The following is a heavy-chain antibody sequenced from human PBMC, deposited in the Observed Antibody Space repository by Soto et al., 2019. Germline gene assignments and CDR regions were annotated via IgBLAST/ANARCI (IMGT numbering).Heavy chain of an antibody. Sequence: SETLSLTCTVSGGSISSYYWSWIRQPPGKGLEWIGYIYYSGSTNYNPSLKSRVTISVDTSKNQFSLKLSSVTAADTAVYYCAREMNGGFGESRTYYFDYWGQGTLVTVSS. CDR1: GGSISSYY. CDR3: AREMNGGFGESRTYYFDY. D-gene: IGHD3-10*01. J-gene: IGHJ4*02. CDR2: IYYSGST. V-gene: IGHV4-59*01.